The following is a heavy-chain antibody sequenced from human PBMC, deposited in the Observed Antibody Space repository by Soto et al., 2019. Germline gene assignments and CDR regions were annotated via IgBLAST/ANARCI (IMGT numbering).Heavy chain of an antibody. J-gene: IGHJ3*02. CDR3: AREVKSAAASDALDI. D-gene: IGHD2-15*01. Sequence: LSLTCTVSGGSISSDNYFWSWIRQHPGKGLEWIGYIDYIGRAYYNPSLKSRVTTSVDTSKNQFSLRLSSVTVADTATYYCAREVKSAAASDALDIWGQGTVVTVSS. CDR1: GGSISSDNYF. CDR2: IDYIGRA. V-gene: IGHV4-31*03.